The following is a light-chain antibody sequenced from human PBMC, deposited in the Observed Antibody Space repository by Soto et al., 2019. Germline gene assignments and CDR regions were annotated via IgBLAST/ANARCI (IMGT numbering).Light chain of an antibody. J-gene: IGLJ1*01. CDR2: EVS. CDR3: SSYTSSSTLV. Sequence: QSAPTPPASVSGCHGHSITISCTPASGEVCGYNYISWYKHHPDTAPKLMIFEVSNRPSGVSNRFSGSKSDNTASLTISGLQAKDEADNYCSSYTSSSTLVFGTGTKVTVL. V-gene: IGLV2-14*01. CDR1: SGEVCGYNY.